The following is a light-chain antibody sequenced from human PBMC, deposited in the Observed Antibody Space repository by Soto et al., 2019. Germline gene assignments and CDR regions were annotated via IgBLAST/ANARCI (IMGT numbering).Light chain of an antibody. V-gene: IGKV3-11*01. J-gene: IGKJ3*01. Sequence: EIVLTQSPATLSLSPGERATLSCRASQSVSSYLAWYQQKPGQAPRLLIYDASNRATGIPARFSGSGSATDFTLTISSLEPEDFAVYYCQQRSDWPLTFGPGTKVDI. CDR3: QQRSDWPLT. CDR2: DAS. CDR1: QSVSSY.